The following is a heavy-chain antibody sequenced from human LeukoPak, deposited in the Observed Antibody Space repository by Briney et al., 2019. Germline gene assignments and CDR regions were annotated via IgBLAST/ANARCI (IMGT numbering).Heavy chain of an antibody. CDR3: AKGSTEGSHSPIDY. J-gene: IGHJ4*02. CDR2: ISGSGGST. Sequence: PGGSLRLSCAASGFTFSSYAMSWVRQAPGKGLEWVSAISGSGGSTYYADSVKGRFTISRDTSKNTVYLQMNSLGADDTAVFYCAKGSTEGSHSPIDYWGQGTLVTVSS. V-gene: IGHV3-23*01. CDR1: GFTFSSYA. D-gene: IGHD2-8*02.